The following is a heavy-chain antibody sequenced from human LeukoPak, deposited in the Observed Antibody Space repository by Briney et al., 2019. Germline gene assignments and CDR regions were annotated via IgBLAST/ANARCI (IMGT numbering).Heavy chain of an antibody. CDR1: GGAFSNFA. CDR2: VIPIFGTA. J-gene: IGHJ4*02. Sequence: ASVKVSCKASGGAFSNFAISWVRQAPGQGLEWMGGVIPIFGTANYAQRFQGRVTITADESTRTVYMELSSLRSEDTAMYYCARASGDSSNYDFPKPYSYWGQGTLVTVSS. CDR3: ARASGDSSNYDFPKPYSY. D-gene: IGHD3-22*01. V-gene: IGHV1-69*13.